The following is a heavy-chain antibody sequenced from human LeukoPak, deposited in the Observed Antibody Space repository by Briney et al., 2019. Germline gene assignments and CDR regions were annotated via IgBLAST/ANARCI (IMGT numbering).Heavy chain of an antibody. CDR3: ARLYGDYGYYYYYYMDV. CDR2: MNPNSGNT. V-gene: IGHV1-8*03. J-gene: IGHJ6*03. Sequence: ASVKVSCKASGCTFTSYDINWVRQATGQGLEWMGWMNPNSGNTGYAQKFQGRVTITRNTSISTAYMELSSLRSEDTAVYYCARLYGDYGYYYYYYMDVWGKGTTVTVSS. D-gene: IGHD4-17*01. CDR1: GCTFTSYD.